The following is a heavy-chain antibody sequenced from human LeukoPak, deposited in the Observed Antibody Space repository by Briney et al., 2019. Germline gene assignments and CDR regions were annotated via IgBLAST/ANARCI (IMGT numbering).Heavy chain of an antibody. D-gene: IGHD3-22*01. V-gene: IGHV4-4*07. CDR3: ARELTYYYDSSGYFERRLGWFDP. CDR1: GVSISSYY. J-gene: IGHJ5*02. Sequence: SETLSLTCPVSGVSISSYYWSWIRQPAGKGLEWIGRIYTSGSTNYNPSLKSRVTMSADTSKNQFSLKLSSVTAADTAVYYCARELTYYYDSSGYFERRLGWFDPWGRGTLVTVSS. CDR2: IYTSGST.